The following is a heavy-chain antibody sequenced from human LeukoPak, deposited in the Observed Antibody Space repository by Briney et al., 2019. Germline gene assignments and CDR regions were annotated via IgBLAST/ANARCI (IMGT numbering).Heavy chain of an antibody. CDR1: GYTFTSYD. D-gene: IGHD3-22*01. CDR2: MNPNSGNT. Sequence: GASVKVSCKASGYTFTSYDINWVRQATGQGLEWMGWMNPNSGNTGYAQKFQGRVTMTRNTSISTAYMELSSLRSEDTAVYYCARDGSYYYDSSGSRIFLLYYWGQGTLVTVSS. CDR3: ARDGSYYYDSSGSRIFLLYY. V-gene: IGHV1-8*01. J-gene: IGHJ4*02.